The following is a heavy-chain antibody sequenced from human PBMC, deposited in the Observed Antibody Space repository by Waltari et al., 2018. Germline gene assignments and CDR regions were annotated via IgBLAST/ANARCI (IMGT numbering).Heavy chain of an antibody. Sequence: ELQLLEAGRGLVQPGGSLRLSWGASGFTFSRHAMSWVRRARGKGLEWVAAISGSGDSVFSAESVKGRFTVSRDNSKNTLFLEMNSLRAEDTAIYFCARDWRRSLEYLDWLLFALDYWGQGTLVSVSS. CDR1: GFTFSRHA. CDR3: ARDWRRSLEYLDWLLFALDY. J-gene: IGHJ4*02. V-gene: IGHV3-23*01. D-gene: IGHD3-9*01. CDR2: ISGSGDSV.